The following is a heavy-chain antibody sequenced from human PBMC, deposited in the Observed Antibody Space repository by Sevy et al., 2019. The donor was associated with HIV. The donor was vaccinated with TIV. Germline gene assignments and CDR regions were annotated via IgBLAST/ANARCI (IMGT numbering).Heavy chain of an antibody. CDR3: AREGGRLGYCSSTSCYVFDY. V-gene: IGHV1-69*13. CDR1: GGTFSSYA. J-gene: IGHJ4*02. Sequence: ASVKVSCKASGGTFSSYAISWVRQAPGQGLEWMGGIIPIFGTANYAQTFQGRVTITADESTSTAYMELSSLRSEDTAVYYCAREGGRLGYCSSTSCYVFDYWGQGTLVTVSS. D-gene: IGHD2-2*01. CDR2: IIPIFGTA.